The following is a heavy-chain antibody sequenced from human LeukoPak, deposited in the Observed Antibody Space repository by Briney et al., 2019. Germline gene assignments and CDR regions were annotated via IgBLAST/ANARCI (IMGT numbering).Heavy chain of an antibody. CDR2: ISYDGSNK. CDR1: GFPFSSYA. D-gene: IGHD6-13*01. J-gene: IGHJ4*02. V-gene: IGHV3-30-3*01. Sequence: GSLRLSCAASGFPFSSYALHWVRQAPGKGLEGVAVISYDGSNKYYADSVKGRFTISRDNSKNTLYLQMNSLRAEDTAVYYCARVEGGSWSQRRARFDYWGQGTLVTVSS. CDR3: ARVEGGSWSQRRARFDY.